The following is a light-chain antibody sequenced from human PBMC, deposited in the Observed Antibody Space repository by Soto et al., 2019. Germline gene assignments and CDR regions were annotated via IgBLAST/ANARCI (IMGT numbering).Light chain of an antibody. CDR3: QQYNNWPPWT. Sequence: ILTTQSPATLSVTPGERATLSCRASQSVSNNLAWYQQKPGQAPRLLIYDASTRATGIPARFSGSGSGTEFTLTISGLQSEDFAVYYCQQYNNWPPWTFGQGTKVEIK. CDR2: DAS. V-gene: IGKV3-15*01. CDR1: QSVSNN. J-gene: IGKJ1*01.